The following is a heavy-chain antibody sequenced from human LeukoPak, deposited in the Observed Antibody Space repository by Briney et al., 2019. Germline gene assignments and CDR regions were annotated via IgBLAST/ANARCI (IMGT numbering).Heavy chain of an antibody. CDR2: IRSTANGYAT. CDR3: ARGKGYSYGNPFDY. J-gene: IGHJ4*02. D-gene: IGHD5-18*01. CDR1: GFTFSGSA. V-gene: IGHV3-73*01. Sequence: PGGSLRLSCAASGFTFSGSALPWVRQASGKGLEWVGRIRSTANGYATAYAASVKGRFTISRDDSKNTAYLQMNSLRAEDTALYYCARGKGYSYGNPFDYWGQGTLVTVSS.